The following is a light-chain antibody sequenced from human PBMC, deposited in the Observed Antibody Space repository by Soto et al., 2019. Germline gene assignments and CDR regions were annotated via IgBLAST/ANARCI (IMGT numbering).Light chain of an antibody. CDR1: SSDVGGYNY. V-gene: IGLV2-14*01. CDR3: SSFTSSSTQV. J-gene: IGLJ3*02. CDR2: EVN. Sequence: QSVLTQPASVSGSLGQSITISCTGTSSDVGGYNYVSWYQQLPGKVPKLMIYEVNNRPSGVSNRFSGSKSANTASLTISGLQADDEADYYCSSFTSSSTQVFGGGTKLTVL.